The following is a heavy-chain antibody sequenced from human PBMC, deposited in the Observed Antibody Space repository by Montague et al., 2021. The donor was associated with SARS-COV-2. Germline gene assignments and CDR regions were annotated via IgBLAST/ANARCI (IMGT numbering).Heavy chain of an antibody. CDR3: ARDPSGGISNWFDP. CDR1: GFTFSRNA. J-gene: IGHJ5*02. Sequence: SLRLSCAVSGFTFSRNAMSWVRQAPGKGLDWVSSISGSGDETHYXXSVKGRFTISRDNSRSTVYMQMNSLRVEDTAVYYCARDPSGGISNWFDPWGQGTPVTVSS. D-gene: IGHD4-23*01. CDR2: ISGSGDET. V-gene: IGHV3-23*01.